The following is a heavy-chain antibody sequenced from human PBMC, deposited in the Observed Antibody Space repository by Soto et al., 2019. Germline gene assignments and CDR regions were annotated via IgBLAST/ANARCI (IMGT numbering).Heavy chain of an antibody. J-gene: IGHJ5*02. V-gene: IGHV4-31*03. D-gene: IGHD3-22*01. CDR3: ARDSASSGYIPGHWFDP. Sequence: KPSETLSLTCTVSGGSISSGGYYWSWIRQHPGKGLEWIGYIYYSGSTYYNPSLKGRVTISVDTSKNQFSLKLSSVTAADTAVYYCARDSASSGYIPGHWFDPWGQGTLVTVSS. CDR1: GGSISSGGYY. CDR2: IYYSGST.